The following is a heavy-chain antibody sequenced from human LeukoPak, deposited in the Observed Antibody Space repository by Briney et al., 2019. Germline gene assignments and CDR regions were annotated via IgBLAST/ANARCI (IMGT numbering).Heavy chain of an antibody. CDR2: IYPHDSDT. J-gene: IGHJ4*02. CDR3: ARTYGDKELDY. V-gene: IGHV5-51*01. CDR1: GYIFTSYW. D-gene: IGHD4-17*01. Sequence: PGEPLKISCKGSGYIFTSYWIGLVRQMPGEGLEWMGIIYPHDSDTRYSPAFQGQVTISADKSISTAYLQWSSLKASDTAMYYCARTYGDKELDYWGQGTLVTVSS.